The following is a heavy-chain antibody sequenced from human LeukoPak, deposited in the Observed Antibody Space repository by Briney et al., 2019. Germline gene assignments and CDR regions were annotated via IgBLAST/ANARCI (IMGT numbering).Heavy chain of an antibody. CDR1: GGTFSSYA. D-gene: IGHD3-10*01. V-gene: IGHV1-69*06. CDR3: ARTGITMVRGVPTYYYYYMDV. J-gene: IGHJ6*03. Sequence: SVKVSCKASGGTFSSYAISWVRQAPGQGLEWMGGIIPIFGTANYAQKFQGRVTITADKSTSTAYMELSSLRSEDTAVYYCARTGITMVRGVPTYYYYYMDVWGKGTTVTISS. CDR2: IIPIFGTA.